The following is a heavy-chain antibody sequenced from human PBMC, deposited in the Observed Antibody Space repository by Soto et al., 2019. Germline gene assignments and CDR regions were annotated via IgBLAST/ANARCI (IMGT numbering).Heavy chain of an antibody. CDR2: MYHSGST. CDR1: GGSISSGGYS. D-gene: IGHD3-10*01. CDR3: SRTAVVGWFGSVDS. J-gene: IGHJ4*02. Sequence: SETLSLTCAVSGGSISSGGYSWSWIRQPPGKGLEWIGYMYHSGSTYYNPSLKSRVTISIDRSKNQFSLKLSSVTAADTAVYYCSRTAVVGWFGSVDSWGQGTLVTVSS. V-gene: IGHV4-30-2*01.